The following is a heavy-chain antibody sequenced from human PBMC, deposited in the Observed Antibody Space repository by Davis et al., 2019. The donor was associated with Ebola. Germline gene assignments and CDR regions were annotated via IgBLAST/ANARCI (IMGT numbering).Heavy chain of an antibody. J-gene: IGHJ6*02. Sequence: SETLSPTCAVSGGSIRSSNWWSWVRQPPGKGLEWNGEIYHSGSTNYNPSLKSRVTISVDKSKNQFSLKLSSVTAADTAVYYCARGRRTIFGVVIIPDYYYYGMDVWGQGTTVTVSS. D-gene: IGHD3-3*01. V-gene: IGHV4-4*02. CDR1: GGSIRSSNW. CDR3: ARGRRTIFGVVIIPDYYYYGMDV. CDR2: IYHSGST.